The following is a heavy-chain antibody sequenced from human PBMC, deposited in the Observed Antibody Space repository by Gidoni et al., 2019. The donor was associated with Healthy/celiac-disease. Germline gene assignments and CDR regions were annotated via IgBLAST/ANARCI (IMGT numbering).Heavy chain of an antibody. J-gene: IGHJ4*02. CDR2: MSSSSSYI. D-gene: IGHD3-10*01. Sequence: EVQLAESGGGLVKPGGSLRLSCAAYGFTFRSYSMNWVGQAPGKGLEWVSSMSSSSSYIYYADSVKGRFTISRDNAKNSLYLQMNSLRAEDTAVYYCAREGGYGSGSYYVDYWGQGTLVTVSS. V-gene: IGHV3-21*01. CDR3: AREGGYGSGSYYVDY. CDR1: GFTFRSYS.